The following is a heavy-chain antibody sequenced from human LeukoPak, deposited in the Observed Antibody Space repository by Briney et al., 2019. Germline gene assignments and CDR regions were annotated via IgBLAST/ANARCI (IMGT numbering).Heavy chain of an antibody. D-gene: IGHD2-15*01. V-gene: IGHV3-11*01. CDR3: ASRGRLGQRGHYYGMDV. J-gene: IGHJ6*02. CDR2: ISSSGSTI. CDR1: GFTFSDYY. Sequence: KSGGSLRLSCAASGFTFSDYYMSWVRQAPGKGLEWVSYISSSGSTIYYADSVKGRFAISRDNAKNSLYLQMNSLRAEDTAVYYCASRGRLGQRGHYYGMDVWGQGTTVTVSS.